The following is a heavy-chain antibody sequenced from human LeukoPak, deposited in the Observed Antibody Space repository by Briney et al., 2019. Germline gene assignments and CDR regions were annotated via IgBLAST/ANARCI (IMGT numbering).Heavy chain of an antibody. CDR2: IYSGGST. CDR1: GFTVSSNY. V-gene: IGHV3-53*01. Sequence: GGSLRLSCAASGFTVSSNYMSWVRQAPGKGLERVSVIYSGGSTYYADSVKGRFTISRDNSKNTLYLQMNSLRAEDTAVYYCARDDNYGGNYFDYWGQGTLVTVSS. CDR3: ARDDNYGGNYFDY. J-gene: IGHJ4*02. D-gene: IGHD4-17*01.